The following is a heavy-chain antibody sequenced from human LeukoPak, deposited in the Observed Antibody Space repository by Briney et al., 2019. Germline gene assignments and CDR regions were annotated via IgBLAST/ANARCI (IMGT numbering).Heavy chain of an antibody. V-gene: IGHV4-59*01. D-gene: IGHD2-8*01. CDR2: IYYSGST. CDR1: GDSISGYY. CDR3: ARRNGALLRHCFDY. J-gene: IGHJ4*02. Sequence: SETLSLTCTVSGDSISGYYWSWIRQPPGKGLEWIGYIYYSGSTNYNPSLKSRVTISVDTSKNQFSLKLSSVTAADTAVYYCARRNGALLRHCFDYWGQGTLVTVSS.